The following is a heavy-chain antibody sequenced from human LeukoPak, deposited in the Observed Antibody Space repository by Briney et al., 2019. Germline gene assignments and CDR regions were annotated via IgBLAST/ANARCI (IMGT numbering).Heavy chain of an antibody. CDR2: IYYSGST. Sequence: SETLSLTCTVSGGSISSSSYYWGWIRQPPGKGLEWIGSIYYSGSTYYNPSLKSRVTISVDTSKNQFSLKLSSVTAADTAVYYCARKNVYYYDSSGYYYVNWFDPWGQGTLVTVSS. CDR1: GGSISSSSYY. CDR3: ARKNVYYYDSSGYYYVNWFDP. V-gene: IGHV4-39*01. J-gene: IGHJ5*02. D-gene: IGHD3-22*01.